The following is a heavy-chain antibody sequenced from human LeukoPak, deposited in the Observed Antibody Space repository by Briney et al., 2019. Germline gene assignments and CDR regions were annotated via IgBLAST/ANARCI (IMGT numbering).Heavy chain of an antibody. D-gene: IGHD2-21*02. CDR2: IIPILGIA. Sequence: SVKVSCKASGGTFSSYAISWVRQAPGQGLEWMGRIIPILGIANYAQKFQGRVTITADKSTSTAYMELSSLRSEDTAVYYCARDPTVVTATGDYWGQGTLVTVSS. J-gene: IGHJ4*02. CDR3: ARDPTVVTATGDY. CDR1: GGTFSSYA. V-gene: IGHV1-69*04.